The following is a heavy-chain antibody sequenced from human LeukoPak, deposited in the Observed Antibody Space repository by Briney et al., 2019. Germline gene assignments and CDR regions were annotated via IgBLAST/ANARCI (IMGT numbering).Heavy chain of an antibody. CDR2: TKQDGSEI. J-gene: IGHJ4*02. Sequence: GGSLRLSCAASGFTFSSYWMTWVRQAPGKGLEWVAYTKQDGSEIYYVDSVKGRFTISRDNANSSLYLQMNSLRAEDTALYYCARGVYQFDYWGQGTLVTVSS. D-gene: IGHD3-16*02. V-gene: IGHV3-7*01. CDR1: GFTFSSYW. CDR3: ARGVYQFDY.